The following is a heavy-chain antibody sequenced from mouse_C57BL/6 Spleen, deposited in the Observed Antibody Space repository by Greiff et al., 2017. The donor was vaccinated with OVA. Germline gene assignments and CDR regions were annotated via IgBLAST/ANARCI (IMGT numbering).Heavy chain of an antibody. CDR3: ARNREFYGSGFAD. CDR2: INPNNGGT. Sequence: VQLQQSGPELVKPGASVKMSCKASGYTFTDYNMHWVKQSHGKSLEWIGYINPNNGGTSYNQKFKGKATLTVNKSSSTAYMELRSLTSEDSAVYYCARNREFYGSGFADWGQGTLVTVSA. J-gene: IGHJ3*01. V-gene: IGHV1-22*01. D-gene: IGHD1-1*01. CDR1: GYTFTDYN.